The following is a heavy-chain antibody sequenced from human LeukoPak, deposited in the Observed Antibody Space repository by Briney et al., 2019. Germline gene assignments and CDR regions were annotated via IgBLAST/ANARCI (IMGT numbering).Heavy chain of an antibody. D-gene: IGHD2-2*02. CDR1: GYRFTGYY. CDR3: ARELYGRFEY. V-gene: IGHV1-2*02. CDR2: INPSSGDT. J-gene: IGHJ4*02. Sequence: ASVKVSCEPSGYRFTGYYMHWVRQAPEQRLECLGWINPSSGDTNYAQKFQGRVAMTRDTSISTAYMELGRLTSDDTAVYYCARELYGRFEYWGQGTLVTVSS.